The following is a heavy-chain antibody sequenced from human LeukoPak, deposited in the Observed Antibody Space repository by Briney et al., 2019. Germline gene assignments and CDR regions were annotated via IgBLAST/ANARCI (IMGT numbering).Heavy chain of an antibody. CDR2: INPNSGGT. V-gene: IGHV1-2*02. J-gene: IGHJ4*02. D-gene: IGHD6-13*01. CDR1: GYTFTGYY. CDR3: ARATVWQQLFSLDY. Sequence: GASVKVSCKASGYTFTGYYMHWVRQAPGQGLEWMGWINPNSGGTNYAQKFQDRVTMTRDTSISTAYMELSRLRSDDTAVYYCARATVWQQLFSLDYWGQGTLVTVSS.